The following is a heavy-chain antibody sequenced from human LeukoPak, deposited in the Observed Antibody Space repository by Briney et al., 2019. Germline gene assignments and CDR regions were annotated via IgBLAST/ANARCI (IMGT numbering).Heavy chain of an antibody. Sequence: GGSLRLSCAASGFTFSSYAMSWVRQAPGKGLEWVSAISGSGGSTCYADSVKGRFTISRDNSKNTLYLQMNSLRAEDTAVYYCAKSPLWFGELADYWGQGTLVTVSS. CDR2: ISGSGGST. D-gene: IGHD3-10*01. CDR3: AKSPLWFGELADY. J-gene: IGHJ4*02. CDR1: GFTFSSYA. V-gene: IGHV3-23*01.